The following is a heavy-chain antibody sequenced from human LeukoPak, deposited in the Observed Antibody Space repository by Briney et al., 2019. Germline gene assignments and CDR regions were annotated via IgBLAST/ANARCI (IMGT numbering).Heavy chain of an antibody. V-gene: IGHV4-39*01. Sequence: SETLSLTCTVSGGAITNDNFYWGWVRQPPGKGLGWVASINYSGTTYYNPSLRSRLSISVDTSRTQFFLTLNSVTAADTAVYYCARLFDSWGRGTLVTVSS. J-gene: IGHJ4*02. CDR3: ARLFDS. CDR1: GGAITNDNFY. CDR2: INYSGTT.